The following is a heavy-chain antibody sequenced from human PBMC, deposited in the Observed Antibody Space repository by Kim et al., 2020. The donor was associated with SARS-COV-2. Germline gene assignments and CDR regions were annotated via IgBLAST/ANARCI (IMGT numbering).Heavy chain of an antibody. CDR1: GFSFSDYA. V-gene: IGHV3-30-3*01. J-gene: IGHJ6*01. CDR3: AGGENVTLNYGMDV. D-gene: IGHD2-21*02. CDR2: ISVDGTNR. Sequence: GGSLRLSCAASGFSFSDYALHWVRQPPGKGLEWVAVISVDGTNRYYTNSLKGRFTISRDNSKKMTFLVMENLSVEDTAVFYCAGGENVTLNYGMDVWGQGTTVVVSS.